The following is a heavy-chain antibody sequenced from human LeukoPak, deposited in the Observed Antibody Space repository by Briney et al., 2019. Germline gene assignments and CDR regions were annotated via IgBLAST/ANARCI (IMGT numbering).Heavy chain of an antibody. CDR3: ARDEYDSSGYSA. D-gene: IGHD3-22*01. Sequence: SETLSLTCTVSGRSISSYYWSWIRQPAGKGLEWIGRIYTSGSTNYNPSLKSRVTMSVDTSKNQFSLKLSSVTAAVTVVYYCARDEYDSSGYSAWGQGTLVTVSS. V-gene: IGHV4-4*07. J-gene: IGHJ5*02. CDR2: IYTSGST. CDR1: GRSISSYY.